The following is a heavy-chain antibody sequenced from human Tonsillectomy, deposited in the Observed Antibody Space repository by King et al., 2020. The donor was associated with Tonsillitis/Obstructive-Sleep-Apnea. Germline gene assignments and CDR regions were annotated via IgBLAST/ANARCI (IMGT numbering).Heavy chain of an antibody. CDR2: INHSGST. CDR3: ARGPDYGDYDY. Sequence: VQLQQWGAGLLKPSETLPLTCAVYGGSFSGYYWSWIRQPPGKGLEWIGEINHSGSTNYNPSLKSRVTISVDMSKNQFSLKLSSVTAADTAVYYCARGPDYGDYDYWGQGTLVTVSS. V-gene: IGHV4-34*01. CDR1: GGSFSGYY. D-gene: IGHD4-17*01. J-gene: IGHJ4*02.